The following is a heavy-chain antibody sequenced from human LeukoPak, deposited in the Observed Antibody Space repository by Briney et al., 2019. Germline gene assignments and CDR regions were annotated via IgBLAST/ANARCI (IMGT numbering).Heavy chain of an antibody. D-gene: IGHD2-15*01. Sequence: PGGSLRLSCAASGFTFSDYSINWVRQAPGKGLEWVSFISSSSNTVYYADSVKGRFTISRDNAKNSLYLQMSSLRAEDTAVYYCAREDGCSGGSCLDFLHWGQGTLVTVSS. CDR3: AREDGCSGGSCLDFLH. V-gene: IGHV3-48*04. CDR1: GFTFSDYS. CDR2: ISSSSNTV. J-gene: IGHJ1*01.